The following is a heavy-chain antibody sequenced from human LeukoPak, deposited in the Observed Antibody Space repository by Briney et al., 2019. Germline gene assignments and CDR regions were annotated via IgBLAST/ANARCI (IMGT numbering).Heavy chain of an antibody. D-gene: IGHD2-21*02. CDR1: GFTFSSYS. J-gene: IGHJ6*03. Sequence: GSLRLSCAASGFTFSSYSMNWVRQAPGKGLEWVSSISPSSTYIYYADSVKGRFTISRDTAKNSVYLQMSSLRAEDTAVYYCARDGEAYCGGDCYSKGDYMDVWGKGTTVTVSS. CDR3: ARDGEAYCGGDCYSKGDYMDV. CDR2: ISPSSTYI. V-gene: IGHV3-21*01.